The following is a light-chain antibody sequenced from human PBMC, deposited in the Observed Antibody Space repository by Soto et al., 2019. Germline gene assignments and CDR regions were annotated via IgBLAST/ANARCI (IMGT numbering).Light chain of an antibody. J-gene: IGLJ2*01. CDR3: GTWDNSLISVV. CDR2: DSD. CDR1: SSNIGNNY. Sequence: QSLLTQPPSVSAAPGQKVTISCSGSSSNIGNNYVSWYQQLPGTAPKLLIYDSDKRPSGIPDRFSGSKSGTSATLGITGLQTGDEADYYCGTWDNSLISVVFGGGTKLTVL. V-gene: IGLV1-51*01.